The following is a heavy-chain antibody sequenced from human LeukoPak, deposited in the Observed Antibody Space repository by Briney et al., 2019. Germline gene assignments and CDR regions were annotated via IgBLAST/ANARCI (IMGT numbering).Heavy chain of an antibody. V-gene: IGHV3-30-3*01. D-gene: IGHD5-24*01. CDR1: GFTFSSYA. CDR3: ARAGWMATIKGLDY. Sequence: GRSLRHSCAASGFTFSSYAMHWVRQAPGKGLEWVAVISYDGSNKYYADSVKGRFTISRDNSKNTLYLQMNSLRAEDTAVYYCARAGWMATIKGLDYWGQGTLVTVSS. CDR2: ISYDGSNK. J-gene: IGHJ4*02.